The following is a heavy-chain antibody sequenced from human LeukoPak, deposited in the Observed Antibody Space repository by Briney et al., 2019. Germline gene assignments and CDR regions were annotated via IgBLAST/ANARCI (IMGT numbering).Heavy chain of an antibody. V-gene: IGHV1-69*13. CDR1: GGTFSSYA. CDR3: ASEYSSSWSGFDY. J-gene: IGHJ4*02. CDR2: IIPIFGTA. D-gene: IGHD6-13*01. Sequence: ASVKVSCKASGGTFSSYAISWVRQAPGQGLEWMGGIIPIFGTANYAQKFQGRVTITADESTSTAYMELSRLRSDDTAVYYCASEYSSSWSGFDYWGQGTLVTVSS.